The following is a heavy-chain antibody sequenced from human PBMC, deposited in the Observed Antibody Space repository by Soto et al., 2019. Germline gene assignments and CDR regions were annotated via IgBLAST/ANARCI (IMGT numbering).Heavy chain of an antibody. CDR2: ISEDGNTK. V-gene: IGHV3-30*18. J-gene: IGHJ4*02. Sequence: QVQLVESGGGVVQPGRSLTLSCAASGFTFSRFDMHWVRQAPGKGLEWVAVISEDGNTKYYADSVKGRFTISRDKSSNTLFLQMNSLRAEDTAVYYCAKARTTYTDNYSHRTFDYWGQGILVTVSS. CDR1: GFTFSRFD. D-gene: IGHD2-15*01. CDR3: AKARTTYTDNYSHRTFDY.